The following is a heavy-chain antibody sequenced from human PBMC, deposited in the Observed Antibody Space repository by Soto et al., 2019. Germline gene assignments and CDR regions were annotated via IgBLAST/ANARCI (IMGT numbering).Heavy chain of an antibody. J-gene: IGHJ4*02. Sequence: GAFLKISCKGSGYSFTNYWIAWVRQMPGKGLEWMGIIFPRDSDTRYSPSYQGQVTISADKSISTAYVQWSSLKASDTAMYYCVRGTGPEFDYWGQGTLVTVSS. V-gene: IGHV5-51*01. CDR3: VRGTGPEFDY. D-gene: IGHD1-1*01. CDR1: GYSFTNYW. CDR2: IFPRDSDT.